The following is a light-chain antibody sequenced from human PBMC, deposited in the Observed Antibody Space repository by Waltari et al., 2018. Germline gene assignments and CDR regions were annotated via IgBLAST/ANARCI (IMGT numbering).Light chain of an antibody. CDR1: SSNTGAGYN. J-gene: IGLJ1*01. V-gene: IGLV1-40*01. Sequence: QSVLPPPPSVSGAPGQRVNISCTGSSSNTGAGYNVHWYQQLPGTAPKLLIYGNSNRPSGVPDRFSGSKSGTSASLAITGLQAEDEADYYCQSYDSSLSGSVFGTGTKVTVL. CDR3: QSYDSSLSGSV. CDR2: GNS.